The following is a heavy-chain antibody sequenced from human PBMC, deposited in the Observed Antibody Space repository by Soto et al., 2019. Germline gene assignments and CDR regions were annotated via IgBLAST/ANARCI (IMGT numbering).Heavy chain of an antibody. CDR1: GFTFTSYG. CDR2: ISAYNGNT. D-gene: IGHD2-21*02. J-gene: IGHJ5*02. CDR3: AGAYCGGDCTNWFDP. Sequence: ASVKVSCKASGFTFTSYGISWLRQPPGQGLEWMGWISAYNGNTNYAQKLQGRVTMTTDTSTSTAYMELRSLRSDDTAVYYCAGAYCGGDCTNWFDPWGQGTLVTVSS. V-gene: IGHV1-18*01.